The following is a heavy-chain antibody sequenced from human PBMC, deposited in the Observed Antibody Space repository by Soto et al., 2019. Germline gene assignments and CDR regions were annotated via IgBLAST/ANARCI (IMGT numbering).Heavy chain of an antibody. D-gene: IGHD4-17*01. CDR3: ARVRATVTYYFDY. Sequence: SETLSLTCTVSGGSISSGDYYWSWIRQPPGKGLEWIGYIYYSGSTYYNPSLKSRVTKSVDTSKNQFSLKLSSVTAADTAVYYCARVRATVTYYFDYWGQGTLVTVSS. CDR2: IYYSGST. V-gene: IGHV4-30-4*01. CDR1: GGSISSGDYY. J-gene: IGHJ4*02.